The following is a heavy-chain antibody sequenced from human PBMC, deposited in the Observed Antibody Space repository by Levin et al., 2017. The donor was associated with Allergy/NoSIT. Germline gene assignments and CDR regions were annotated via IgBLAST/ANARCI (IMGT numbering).Heavy chain of an antibody. D-gene: IGHD4-23*01. V-gene: IGHV4-34*01. CDR2: INNSGTT. Sequence: SETLSLTCGVYGGSFSGYFWSWIRQSPGKGLEWIGEINNSGTTNYNPSLKSRVTISVDTSKSQFSLKVSSVTAADTAVYYCARDGEAWELPIDFWGPGTLVTVSS. J-gene: IGHJ4*02. CDR3: ARDGEAWELPIDF. CDR1: GGSFSGYF.